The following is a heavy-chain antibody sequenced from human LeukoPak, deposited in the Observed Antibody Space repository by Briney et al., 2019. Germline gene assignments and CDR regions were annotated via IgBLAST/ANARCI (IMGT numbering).Heavy chain of an antibody. CDR2: ISVYNGKT. Sequence: ASVKVSCQPSGYMFTSYAIHWVREAPGQGLEWLGWISVYNGKTDYAEGLQGRVTMTTDRSTNTAFMELRSLRSDDTAIYCCARGSGSPYYYYMDVWGKGTAVTVSS. V-gene: IGHV1-18*01. CDR1: GYMFTSYA. D-gene: IGHD3-10*01. CDR3: ARGSGSPYYYYMDV. J-gene: IGHJ6*03.